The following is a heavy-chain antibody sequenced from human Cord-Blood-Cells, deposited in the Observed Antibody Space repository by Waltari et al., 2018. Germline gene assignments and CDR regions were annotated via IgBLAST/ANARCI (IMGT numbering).Heavy chain of an antibody. Sequence: EVQLVESGGGLVQPGGSLRLSCAASGFTFSSYSMNWVRQAPGKGLEWVSYISSSSSTIYYADSVKGRFTISRDNAKNSLYLQMNSLRDEDTAVYYCASPGIAAAGPYSDYWGQGTLVTVSS. D-gene: IGHD6-13*01. V-gene: IGHV3-48*02. CDR1: GFTFSSYS. CDR2: ISSSSSTI. J-gene: IGHJ4*02. CDR3: ASPGIAAAGPYSDY.